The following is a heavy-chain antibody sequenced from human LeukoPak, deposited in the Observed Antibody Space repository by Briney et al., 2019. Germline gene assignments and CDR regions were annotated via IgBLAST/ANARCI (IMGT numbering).Heavy chain of an antibody. V-gene: IGHV4-59*01. J-gene: IGHJ4*02. D-gene: IGHD6-13*01. CDR2: ISYSGTT. Sequence: PSETLSPTCTVSGGSISSNYWSWIRQPPGKGLEWIGYISYSGTTSYNPSLESRVTMSVGTSKNQFSLKLTSVTAADTAVYYCARWPSTWSFDYWGQGTLVTVSS. CDR3: ARWPSTWSFDY. CDR1: GGSISSNY.